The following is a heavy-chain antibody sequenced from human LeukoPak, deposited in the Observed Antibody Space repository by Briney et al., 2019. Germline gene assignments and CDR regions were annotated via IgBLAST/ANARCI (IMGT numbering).Heavy chain of an antibody. CDR3: AKRPQSSGYYYADY. V-gene: IGHV3-23*01. Sequence: PGGSLRLSCVASGFIFSSYGMSWVRQAPGKGLEWVSAISGSGSGTAYADSVKGRFTISRDNSKNTLYLHISSLRADDTAVYYCAKRPQSSGYYYADYWGQGTLVTVSS. D-gene: IGHD3-22*01. J-gene: IGHJ4*02. CDR2: ISGSGSGT. CDR1: GFIFSSYG.